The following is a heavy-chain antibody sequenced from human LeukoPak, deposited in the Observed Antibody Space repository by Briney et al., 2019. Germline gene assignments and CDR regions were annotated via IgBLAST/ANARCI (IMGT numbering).Heavy chain of an antibody. J-gene: IGHJ5*02. CDR1: GGSLSRSTYY. CDR3: ARGKLRAAAGRPLFDP. D-gene: IGHD6-13*01. V-gene: IGHV4-39*01. CDR2: IYYSGST. Sequence: SETLSLSCTVSGGSLSRSTYYWAWLRQPPGKGLEWLRSIYYSGSTNYSPSLKSRFTISVDTSKNQFSLRLSSVTAADTAVYYCARGKLRAAAGRPLFDPWGQGTLVTVSS.